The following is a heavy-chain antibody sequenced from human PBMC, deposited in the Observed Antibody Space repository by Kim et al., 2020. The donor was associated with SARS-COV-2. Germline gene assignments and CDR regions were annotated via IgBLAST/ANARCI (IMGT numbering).Heavy chain of an antibody. CDR3: ARARGYYDSSGYYLADY. V-gene: IGHV1-69*13. D-gene: IGHD3-22*01. J-gene: IGHJ4*02. Sequence: SVKVSCKASGGTFSSYAISWVRQAPGQGLEWMGGIIPIFGTANYAQKFQGRVTITADESTSTAYMELSSLRSEDTAVYYCARARGYYDSSGYYLADYWGQGTLVTLSS. CDR1: GGTFSSYA. CDR2: IIPIFGTA.